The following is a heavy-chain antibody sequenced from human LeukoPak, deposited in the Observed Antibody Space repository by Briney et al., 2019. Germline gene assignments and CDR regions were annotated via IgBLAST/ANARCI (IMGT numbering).Heavy chain of an antibody. Sequence: SETLSLTCTVSGGSISSYYWSWIRQPPGKGLEWLGYIYYSGSTNYNPSLKSRVTISVDTSKNQFSLKLSSVTAADTAVYYCARVYYYATYWYFDLWGRGTLVTVSS. CDR3: ARVYYYATYWYFDL. CDR1: GGSISSYY. V-gene: IGHV4-59*01. D-gene: IGHD3-10*01. CDR2: IYYSGST. J-gene: IGHJ2*01.